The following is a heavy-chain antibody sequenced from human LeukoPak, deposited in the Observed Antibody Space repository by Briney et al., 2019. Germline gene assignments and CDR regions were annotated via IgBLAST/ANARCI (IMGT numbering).Heavy chain of an antibody. CDR1: GGSFSGYY. J-gene: IGHJ3*02. CDR2: IYYSGST. D-gene: IGHD6-19*01. V-gene: IGHV4-59*01. Sequence: SETLSLTCAVYGGSFSGYYWSWIRQPPGKGLEWIGYIYYSGSTNYNPSLKSRVTISVDTSKNQFSLKLSSVTAADTAVYYCARDRQYSSGWHDAFDIWGQGTMVTVSS. CDR3: ARDRQYSSGWHDAFDI.